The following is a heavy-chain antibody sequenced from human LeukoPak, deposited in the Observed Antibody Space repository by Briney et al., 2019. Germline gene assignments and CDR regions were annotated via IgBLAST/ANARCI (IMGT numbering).Heavy chain of an antibody. CDR2: IKSKTDREKT. Sequence: GGSLRLSCAAPGFTFTKAWMSRVRQAPGKGVEWVGRIKSKTDREKTDYAARVKGKFTIVRDEKKNRLYMQMNRRKKEDAEVYYCTTVLRWESTRGDYCGQGTLVTVSS. CDR3: TTVLRWESTRGDY. CDR1: GFTFTKAW. V-gene: IGHV3-15*01. D-gene: IGHD4-23*01. J-gene: IGHJ4*02.